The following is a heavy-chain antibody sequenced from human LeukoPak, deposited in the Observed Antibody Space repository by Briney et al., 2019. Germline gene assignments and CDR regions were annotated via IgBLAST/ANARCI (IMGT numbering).Heavy chain of an antibody. J-gene: IGHJ4*02. CDR1: GFTFSSYG. D-gene: IGHD3-10*01. V-gene: IGHV3-33*01. CDR3: ARDLDLTSGSFPGY. CDR2: VWYDKSKK. Sequence: PGGSLRLSCTASGFTFSSYGMHSVRQAPGKGLEWVAVVWYDKSKKDYADSVKGRFTISRDNSKNTLYLQMNSLRVEDTAVYFCARDLDLTSGSFPGYWGQGTLVTVSS.